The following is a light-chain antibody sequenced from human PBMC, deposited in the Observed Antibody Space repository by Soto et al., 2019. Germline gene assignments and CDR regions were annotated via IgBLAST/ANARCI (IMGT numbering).Light chain of an antibody. CDR2: DAS. CDR3: QQYNNWPLT. J-gene: IGKJ4*01. Sequence: EIVMTQSPATLSVYQGERATLSCRASQSLSSNLAWYQQTPGQAPRLLIYDASARATGIPARFSGSGSGTEFTLTISSLQSEDFVVYYCQQYNNWPLTFGGGTKVDI. CDR1: QSLSSN. V-gene: IGKV3-15*01.